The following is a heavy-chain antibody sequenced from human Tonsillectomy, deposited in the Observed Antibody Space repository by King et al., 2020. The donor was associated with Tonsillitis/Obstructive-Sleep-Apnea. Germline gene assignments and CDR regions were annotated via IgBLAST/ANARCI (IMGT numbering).Heavy chain of an antibody. Sequence: VQLVESGAEVKKPGESLRISCKGSGYSFTSYWITWVRQLPGKGLEWMGRIDPTDSYTNYSPSFHGHVTISVDKSIGTAYLQWSSLKASDTAMYYCARLSCSSSSCYYYYGMDVWGQGTTVTVSS. V-gene: IGHV5-10-1*03. J-gene: IGHJ6*02. D-gene: IGHD2-2*01. CDR3: ARLSCSSSSCYYYYGMDV. CDR1: GYSFTSYW. CDR2: IDPTDSYT.